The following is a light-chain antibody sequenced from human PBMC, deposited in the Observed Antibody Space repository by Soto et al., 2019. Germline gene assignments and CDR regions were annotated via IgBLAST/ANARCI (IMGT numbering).Light chain of an antibody. CDR3: YSYTGSSTPYV. V-gene: IGLV2-14*01. Sequence: QSALTQPASVSGSPGQSITISCTGASSDVGHYNYVSWYQQHPGKAPKLMIYDVNNRPSGVSNRFSGSKSGNTASLTISGLQAEDEAEYFCYSYTGSSTPYVFGTGTKVTVL. CDR2: DVN. CDR1: SSDVGHYNY. J-gene: IGLJ1*01.